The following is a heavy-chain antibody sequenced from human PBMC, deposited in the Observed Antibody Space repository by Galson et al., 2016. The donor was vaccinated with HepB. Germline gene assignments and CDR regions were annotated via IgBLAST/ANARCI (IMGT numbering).Heavy chain of an antibody. CDR3: AKSFLEYDILPGYYRRGAGY. Sequence: SLRLSCAASGFTFSSYAMSWVRQAPGKGLEWVSSSGSGGPTYYADSVKGRFTISRDNSKNTLFLQMHSLRADDTAVYYCAKSFLEYDILPGYYRRGAGYWAQGTLVT. V-gene: IGHV3-23*01. J-gene: IGHJ1*01. CDR2: SGSGGPT. D-gene: IGHD3-9*01. CDR1: GFTFSSYA.